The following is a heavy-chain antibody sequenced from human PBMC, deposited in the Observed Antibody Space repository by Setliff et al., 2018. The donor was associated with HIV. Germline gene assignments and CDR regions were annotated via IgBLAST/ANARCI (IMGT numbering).Heavy chain of an antibody. J-gene: IGHJ3*02. V-gene: IGHV1-18*01. Sequence: ASVKVSCKASGYTFTTYGISWVRQAPGQGLEWMGWISVYNGNIHYGQKFQGRVIVAAETSTSTAYMELTSLRSDDTAVYYCASEGITMVRGAIIRSAFDIWGQGTMVTVSS. D-gene: IGHD3-10*01. CDR3: ASEGITMVRGAIIRSAFDI. CDR2: ISVYNGNI. CDR1: GYTFTTYG.